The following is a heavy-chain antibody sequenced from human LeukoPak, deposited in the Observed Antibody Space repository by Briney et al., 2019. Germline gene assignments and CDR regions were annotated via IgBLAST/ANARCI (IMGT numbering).Heavy chain of an antibody. Sequence: GGSLRLSCAASGLNFNSYSMNWVRQAPGKGLEWVSSIGSSSSFIYYADSLKGRFAISRDNAKNSLYLQMNSLRAEDTAVYYCARTYFGSGNTLVHWGQGTLVTVSS. V-gene: IGHV3-21*01. J-gene: IGHJ4*02. CDR1: GLNFNSYS. D-gene: IGHD3-10*01. CDR2: IGSSSSFI. CDR3: ARTYFGSGNTLVH.